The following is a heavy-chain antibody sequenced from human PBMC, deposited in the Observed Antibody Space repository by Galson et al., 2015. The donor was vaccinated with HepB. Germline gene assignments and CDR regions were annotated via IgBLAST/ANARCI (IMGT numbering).Heavy chain of an antibody. Sequence: SLRLSCAASGFTFSNAWMSWVRQAPGKGLEWVAVISYDGSNKYYADSVKGRFTISRDNSKNTLYLQMNSLRAEDTAVYYCARDGHDSVWLVGGYFDYWGQGTLVTVSS. CDR3: ARDGHDSVWLVGGYFDY. V-gene: IGHV3-30-3*01. J-gene: IGHJ4*02. D-gene: IGHD6-19*01. CDR1: GFTFSNAW. CDR2: ISYDGSNK.